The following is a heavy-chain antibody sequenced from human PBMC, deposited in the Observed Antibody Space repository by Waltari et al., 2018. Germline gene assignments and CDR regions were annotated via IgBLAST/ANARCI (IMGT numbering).Heavy chain of an antibody. V-gene: IGHV3-11*04. D-gene: IGHD1-26*01. CDR3: AREVLLRDVNSDKLGYFDV. Sequence: QVQLVESGGGLVKPRGSLRLSCAASGFTFSDYYMNWIRQAPGKGLEWISYIINGASTNYYAYSVKGRFTISRDNAKNSLFLQMDSLTADDTAVYYCAREVLLRDVNSDKLGYFDVWGRDTLVTVSS. J-gene: IGHJ2*01. CDR2: IINGASTN. CDR1: GFTFSDYY.